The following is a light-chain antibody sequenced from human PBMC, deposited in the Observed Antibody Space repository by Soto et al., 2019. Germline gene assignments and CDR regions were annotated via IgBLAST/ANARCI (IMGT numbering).Light chain of an antibody. CDR2: EVS. V-gene: IGLV2-14*01. CDR1: SSDVGGYNY. J-gene: IGLJ2*01. Sequence: QSAPTQPASVSGSPGQSITISCTGTSSDVGGYNYVSWYQQHPGKAPKLMIYEVSNRPSGVSNRFSGSKSGNTASLTISGLHAEDEADYYCSSYTSSSTLVVFGGGTKVTVL. CDR3: SSYTSSSTLVV.